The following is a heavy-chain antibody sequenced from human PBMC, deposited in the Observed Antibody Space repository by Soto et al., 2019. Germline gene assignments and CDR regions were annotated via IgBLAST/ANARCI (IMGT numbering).Heavy chain of an antibody. D-gene: IGHD3-3*02. V-gene: IGHV3-23*01. CDR3: AKEKAFMESIPQGGLGV. Sequence: EVQLLESGGGLAQPGGSLRLSCEVSGFTFRKYVMTWVRQAPGKGLEWVSSLSSTGGSTYYADSVKGRFTVSRDNSKNTLFLPMNSLRAADTAIYYCAKEKAFMESIPQGGLGVWGPGTTVAVSS. CDR2: LSSTGGST. J-gene: IGHJ6*02. CDR1: GFTFRKYV.